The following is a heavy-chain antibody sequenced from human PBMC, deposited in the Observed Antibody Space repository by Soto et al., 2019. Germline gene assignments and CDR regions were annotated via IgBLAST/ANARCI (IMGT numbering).Heavy chain of an antibody. J-gene: IGHJ4*02. CDR2: TYYRSKWYN. D-gene: IGHD4-17*01. CDR3: AGDHDYGDQRGYYYFDY. CDR1: GDSVSSNSAA. V-gene: IGHV6-1*01. Sequence: QVQLQQSGPGLVKPSQTLSLTCAISGDSVSSNSAAWNWIRQSPSRGLEWLGRTYYRSKWYNDYAVSVKSRITINPGTSTNQFSLQLNSVTSEDTAVYYCAGDHDYGDQRGYYYFDYWGQGTLVTVSS.